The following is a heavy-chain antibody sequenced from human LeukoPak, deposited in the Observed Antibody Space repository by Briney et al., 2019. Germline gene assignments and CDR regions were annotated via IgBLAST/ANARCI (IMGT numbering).Heavy chain of an antibody. D-gene: IGHD3-10*01. Sequence: SETLSLTCAVYGGSYSGYYWGWIRQPPGKGLEWIGSIYYSGTTYYNPSLKSRVTISVDTSKNQFSLKLSSVTAADTALYYCAKHYMGSSYNHGLDCWGQGTLVTVSS. CDR1: GGSYSGYY. CDR3: AKHYMGSSYNHGLDC. CDR2: IYYSGTT. J-gene: IGHJ4*02. V-gene: IGHV4-39*01.